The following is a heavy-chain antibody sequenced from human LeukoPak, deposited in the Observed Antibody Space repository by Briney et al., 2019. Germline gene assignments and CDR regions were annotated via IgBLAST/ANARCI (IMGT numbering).Heavy chain of an antibody. CDR2: INPNSGGT. D-gene: IGHD6-19*01. J-gene: IGHJ4*02. CDR3: ARPRSSGWYCDY. Sequence: ASVKVSCKASGYTFTGYYMHWVRQAPGQGLEWMGWINPNSGGTNYAQKLQGRVTMTTDTSTSTAYMELRSLRSDDTAVYYCARPRSSGWYCDYWGQGTLVTVSS. V-gene: IGHV1-2*02. CDR1: GYTFTGYY.